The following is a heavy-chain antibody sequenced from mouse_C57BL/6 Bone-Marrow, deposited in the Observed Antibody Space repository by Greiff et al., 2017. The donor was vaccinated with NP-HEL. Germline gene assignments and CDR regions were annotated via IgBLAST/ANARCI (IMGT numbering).Heavy chain of an antibody. CDR3: ARGLLWLRRRDYYAMDY. Sequence: QVQLQQPGAELVKPGASVKLSCKASGYTFTSYWMHWVKQRPGQGLEWIGMIHPTSGSTNYNEKFKSKATLTVAKSSSTAYMQLSSLTSEDSAVYDCARGLLWLRRRDYYAMDYWGQGTSVTVSS. D-gene: IGHD2-2*01. CDR1: GYTFTSYW. CDR2: IHPTSGST. J-gene: IGHJ4*01. V-gene: IGHV1-64*01.